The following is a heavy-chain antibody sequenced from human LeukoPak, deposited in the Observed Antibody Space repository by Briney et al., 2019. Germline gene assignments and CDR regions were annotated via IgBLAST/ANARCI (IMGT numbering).Heavy chain of an antibody. CDR2: ISYDGSNK. Sequence: GGSLRLSCAASGFTFSSYAMHWVRQAPGKGLEWVAAISYDGSNKYNADPVKGRFTISRDNAKNSLYLQMNSLRAEDTAVYYCARLLGGSGYARDAFHIWGKGRKVIVS. J-gene: IGHJ3*02. CDR1: GFTFSSYA. CDR3: ARLLGGSGYARDAFHI. D-gene: IGHD3-22*01. V-gene: IGHV3-30*04.